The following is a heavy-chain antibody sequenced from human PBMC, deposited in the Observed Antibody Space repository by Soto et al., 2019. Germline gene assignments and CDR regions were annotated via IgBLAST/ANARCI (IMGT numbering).Heavy chain of an antibody. CDR3: AMVATFVAAAPQDV. D-gene: IGHD5-12*01. Sequence: QVQLVQSGDEVRKPGSSVKVSCKASGYIFVNYGIAWVRQAPGQGLEWMGWISPYSGNTHYASKVQGRLTMTTDTPTSTATMDLGSLTSDDPAGYYGAMVATFVAAAPQDVWGRGTTVTVSS. CDR2: ISPYSGNT. J-gene: IGHJ6*02. V-gene: IGHV1-18*01. CDR1: GYIFVNYG.